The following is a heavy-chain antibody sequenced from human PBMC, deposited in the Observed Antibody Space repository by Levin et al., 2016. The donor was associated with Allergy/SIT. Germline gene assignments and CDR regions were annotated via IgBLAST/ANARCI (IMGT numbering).Heavy chain of an antibody. CDR3: VRDSDCINGVCHNDEGLDY. Sequence: GESLKISCAASGFTFSSYVLHWVRQAPGRGLECVAFIWYDGSIKYYADSVKGRFTISRDNSKNTLYLQMNSLRAEDTAVYYCVRDSDCINGVCHNDEGLDYWGQGTLVTVSS. J-gene: IGHJ4*02. CDR2: IWYDGSIK. D-gene: IGHD2-8*01. CDR1: GFTFSSYV. V-gene: IGHV3-33*01.